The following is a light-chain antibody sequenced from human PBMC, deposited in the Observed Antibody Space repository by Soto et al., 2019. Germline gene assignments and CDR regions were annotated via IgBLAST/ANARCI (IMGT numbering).Light chain of an antibody. V-gene: IGLV2-14*01. CDR1: SSDIGSYNH. CDR3: IAYTGSSTSYV. Sequence: QSVLTQPASVSGSPGQSVTISCSGTSSDIGSYNHVAWYQQFPGKSPKLTIYEVSSRPSGVSSRFSGSKSGNTASLTISGLQPHDEADYYCIAYTGSSTSYVFGSGTKVTVL. CDR2: EVS. J-gene: IGLJ1*01.